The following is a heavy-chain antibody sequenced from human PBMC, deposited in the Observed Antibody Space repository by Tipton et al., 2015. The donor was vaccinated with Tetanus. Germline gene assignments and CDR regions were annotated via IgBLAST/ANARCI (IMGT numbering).Heavy chain of an antibody. CDR3: VRHSGWFNFYRGIDV. Sequence: TLSLTCAVYGGSFSGYYWSWIRQSPGGGLEWLGYVYFSGSTKYNPSHASRVTMSGDTAKNQISLNLSSVAAADTAVYYCVRHSGWFNFYRGIDVWGQGTTVTVSS. J-gene: IGHJ6*02. D-gene: IGHD6-19*01. CDR2: VYFSGST. CDR1: GGSFSGYY. V-gene: IGHV4-59*08.